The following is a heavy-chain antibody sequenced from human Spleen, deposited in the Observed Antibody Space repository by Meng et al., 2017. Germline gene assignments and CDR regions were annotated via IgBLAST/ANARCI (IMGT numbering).Heavy chain of an antibody. CDR1: GYSFTAYY. D-gene: IGHD6-13*01. CDR3: VRDEDISAADKLSGDY. Sequence: ASVKVSCKASGYSFTAYYMDWVRQAPGQGLEWMGRTNPNTGGASYAQKFQGRVTMTRDTSISTTYMELSRLRSNDTAVYYCVRDEDISAADKLSGDYWGQGTLVTVSS. V-gene: IGHV1-2*06. CDR2: TNPNTGGA. J-gene: IGHJ4*02.